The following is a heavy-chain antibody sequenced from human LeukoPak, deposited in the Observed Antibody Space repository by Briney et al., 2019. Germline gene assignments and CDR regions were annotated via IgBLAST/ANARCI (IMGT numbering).Heavy chain of an antibody. CDR1: GGSISSGHY. CDR3: ARLKGYSSGWYPSYYFDY. V-gene: IGHV4-4*02. J-gene: IGHJ4*02. D-gene: IGHD6-19*01. CDR2: INHSGST. Sequence: PSQTLSLTCTVSGGSISSGHYWSWIRQPPGKGLEWIGEINHSGSTNYNPSLKSRVTISVDTSKNQFSLKLSSVTAADTAVYYCARLKGYSSGWYPSYYFDYWGQGTLVTVSS.